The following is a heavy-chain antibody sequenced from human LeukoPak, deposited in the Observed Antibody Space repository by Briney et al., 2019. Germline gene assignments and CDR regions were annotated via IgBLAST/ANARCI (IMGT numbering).Heavy chain of an antibody. Sequence: SETLSLTCTVSSGSIGSYYWNWIRQPPGKGLEWIGDIYYSGSTYYNPSLKSRVTISVDTSKNQFSLKLSSVTAADTAVYYCASTHYGEVDVWGKGTTVTVSS. CDR1: SGSIGSYY. J-gene: IGHJ6*04. CDR3: ASTHYGEVDV. D-gene: IGHD3-10*01. CDR2: IYYSGST. V-gene: IGHV4-59*08.